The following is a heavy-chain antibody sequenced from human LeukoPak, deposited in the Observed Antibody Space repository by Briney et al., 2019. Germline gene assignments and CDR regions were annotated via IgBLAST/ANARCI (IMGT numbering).Heavy chain of an antibody. Sequence: ASVKVSCKASGYTFTSYGISWVRQAPGRGLEWMGWISAYNGNTNYAQKLQGRVTMTTDTPTSTAYMELRSLRSDDTAVYYCAREDRHMNWFDPWGQGTLVTVSS. CDR2: ISAYNGNT. V-gene: IGHV1-18*01. CDR1: GYTFTSYG. J-gene: IGHJ5*02. CDR3: AREDRHMNWFDP.